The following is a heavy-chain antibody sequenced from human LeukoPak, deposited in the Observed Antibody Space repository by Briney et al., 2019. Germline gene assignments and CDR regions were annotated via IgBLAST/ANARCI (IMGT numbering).Heavy chain of an antibody. V-gene: IGHV3-74*01. CDR3: ARGPGSSGGYYAGDF. CDR1: GFTFSSHL. Sequence: GRSLRLSCAASGFTFSSHLMHWVRQAPGKGLVWVSRISSDGTYTNYADSVRGRFTISRDNAKNTLYLQMNSLRAEDTAVYYCARGPGSSGGYYAGDFWGQGTLVTVSS. D-gene: IGHD1-26*01. CDR2: ISSDGTYT. J-gene: IGHJ4*02.